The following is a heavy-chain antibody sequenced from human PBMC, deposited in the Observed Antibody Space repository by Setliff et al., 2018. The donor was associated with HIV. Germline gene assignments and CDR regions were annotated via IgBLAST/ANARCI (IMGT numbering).Heavy chain of an antibody. CDR1: GFTFSNYG. Sequence: PGGSLRLSCATSGFTFSNYGMHWVRQAPGKGLEWVALIWNDGSKKYYVDSVKGRFTISRDNSKNTLYLQMSSLRVEDTAVYYCILLGMHGAFDIWGQGTMVTVSS. V-gene: IGHV3-33*01. CDR3: ILLGMHGAFDI. D-gene: IGHD7-27*01. CDR2: IWNDGSKK. J-gene: IGHJ3*02.